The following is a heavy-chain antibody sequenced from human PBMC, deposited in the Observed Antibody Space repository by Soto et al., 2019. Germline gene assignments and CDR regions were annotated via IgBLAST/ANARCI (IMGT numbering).Heavy chain of an antibody. CDR3: ARVLVGTQGAFDI. CDR2: ISSSSSYT. V-gene: IGHV3-11*05. J-gene: IGHJ3*02. CDR1: GFTFSDYY. D-gene: IGHD2-8*02. Sequence: QVQLVESGGGLVKPGGSLRLSCAASGFTFSDYYMSWIRQAPGKGLEWVSYISSSSSYTNYADSVKGRFAISRDNAKNSLYRQMNSLRAEDTAVYYWARVLVGTQGAFDIWGQGTMFTVSS.